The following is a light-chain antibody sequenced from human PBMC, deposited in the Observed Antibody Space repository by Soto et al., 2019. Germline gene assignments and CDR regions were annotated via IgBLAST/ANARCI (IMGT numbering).Light chain of an antibody. CDR3: ATWDDSLNGYV. J-gene: IGLJ1*01. V-gene: IGLV1-44*01. Sequence: QSVLTQSPSTSGTPGQRVTISCFGSNSNIGTNTVSWYQQVPGTAPKLLIYSTNWRPSGVPDRFSGSKSDTSASLAISGLQSEDEADYYCATWDDSLNGYVFGSGTKLTVL. CDR2: STN. CDR1: NSNIGTNT.